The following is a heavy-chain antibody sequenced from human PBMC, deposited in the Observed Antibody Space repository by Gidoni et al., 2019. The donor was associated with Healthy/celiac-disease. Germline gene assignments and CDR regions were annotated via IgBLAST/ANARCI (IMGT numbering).Heavy chain of an antibody. V-gene: IGHV3-23*01. D-gene: IGHD5-18*01. Sequence: EVQLLESGGGLVQPGGSLRLSYAASGFTFSSYAMSWVRQAPGKGLEWVSAISGSGGRTYYADSVKGRFTISRDNSKNTLYLQMNSLRAEDTAVHYCARVDTAMVTAWDFDYWGQGTLVTVSS. CDR2: ISGSGGRT. CDR3: ARVDTAMVTAWDFDY. J-gene: IGHJ4*02. CDR1: GFTFSSYA.